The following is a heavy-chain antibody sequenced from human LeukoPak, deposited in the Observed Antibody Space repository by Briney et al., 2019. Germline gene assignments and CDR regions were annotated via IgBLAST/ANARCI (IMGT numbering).Heavy chain of an antibody. CDR1: GGSISSSTYY. D-gene: IGHD3-22*01. V-gene: IGHV4-39*01. CDR2: IYYSGST. Sequence: PSETLSLTCTVSGGSISSSTYYWGWIRQPPGKGLEWIGSIYYSGSTYYNPSLKSRVTISVDTSKNQFSLKLSSVTAADMAVYYCAREHSSGYYYYFDYWGQGTLVTVSS. CDR3: AREHSSGYYYYFDY. J-gene: IGHJ4*02.